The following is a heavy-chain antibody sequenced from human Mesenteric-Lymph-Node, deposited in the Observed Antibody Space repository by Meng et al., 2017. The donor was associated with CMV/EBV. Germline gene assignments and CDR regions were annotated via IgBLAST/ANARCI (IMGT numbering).Heavy chain of an antibody. V-gene: IGHV3-74*01. CDR3: AKYRGTTTPRYYFDY. Sequence: GESLKISCVASGFSFSSYWMHWVRQVPGKGLVWVSRINSDGSTTTYADSVKGRFTISRDNAKNTLYLQMDSLTAEDTAVYYCAKYRGTTTPRYYFDYWGQGTLVTVSS. CDR2: INSDGSTT. CDR1: GFSFSSYW. D-gene: IGHD1-1*01. J-gene: IGHJ4*02.